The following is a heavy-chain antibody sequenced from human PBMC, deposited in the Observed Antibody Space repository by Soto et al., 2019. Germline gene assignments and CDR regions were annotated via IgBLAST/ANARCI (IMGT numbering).Heavy chain of an antibody. Sequence: GWSLRLSCASSGFTFSDHYVAWVRQAPGKGLESVAYMSGSGSSEDYGDYVKCRFSIFSKNSKNLLILQMLFMRTQYADVYYCARDISYVYGGPLYYGMDGLGQGTAVTVSS. CDR3: ARDISYVYGGPLYYGMDG. V-gene: IGHV3-11*01. J-gene: IGHJ6*02. CDR1: GFTFSDHY. D-gene: IGHD4-17*01. CDR2: MSGSGSSE.